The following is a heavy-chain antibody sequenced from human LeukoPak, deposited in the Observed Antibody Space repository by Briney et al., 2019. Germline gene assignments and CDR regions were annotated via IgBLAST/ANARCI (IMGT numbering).Heavy chain of an antibody. CDR3: ARPTWTNYMDV. D-gene: IGHD3/OR15-3a*01. CDR1: GFTLSSSE. CDR2: ISRSGSTI. J-gene: IGHJ6*03. V-gene: IGHV3-48*03. Sequence: GGSLRLSCAASGFTLSSSEMNWVRQAPGKGLEWVSYISRSGSTIFYADSVKGRFTISRDNAKNSVSLQMNSLRAEDTAVYFCARPTWTNYMDVWGKGTAVTITS.